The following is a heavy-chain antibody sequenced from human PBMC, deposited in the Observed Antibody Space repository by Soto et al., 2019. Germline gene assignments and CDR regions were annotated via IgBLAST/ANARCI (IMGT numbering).Heavy chain of an antibody. D-gene: IGHD6-13*01. CDR1: GGSISSSSYY. Sequence: SETLSLTCTVSGGSISSSSYYWGWIRQPPGKGQERIGSIYYSGSTYYNPSLKIRVTISVDTSKNQFSLKLSSVTAADTAVYYCARHRGRYSRYYYYYYMDVWGKGTTVTVSS. J-gene: IGHJ6*03. CDR3: ARHRGRYSRYYYYYYMDV. V-gene: IGHV4-39*01. CDR2: IYYSGST.